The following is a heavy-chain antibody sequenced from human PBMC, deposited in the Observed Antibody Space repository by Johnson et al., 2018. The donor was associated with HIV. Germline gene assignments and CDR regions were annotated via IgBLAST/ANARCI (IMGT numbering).Heavy chain of an antibody. J-gene: IGHJ3*02. CDR3: AIDKRDYDFWGGDAFDI. V-gene: IGHV3-30*03. CDR1: GFTFSSYG. CDR2: ISYDGSNK. D-gene: IGHD3-3*01. Sequence: QVQLVESGGGVVQPGRSLRLSCAASGFTFSSYGMHWVRQAPGKGLEWVAVISYDGSNKYYPDSVKGRFTISRDNSKNTLYLQMNSLRAEDTAVYYCAIDKRDYDFWGGDAFDIWGQGTMVTVSS.